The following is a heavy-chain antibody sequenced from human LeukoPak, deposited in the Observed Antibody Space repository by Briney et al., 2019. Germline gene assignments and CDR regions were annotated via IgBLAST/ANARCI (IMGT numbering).Heavy chain of an antibody. CDR2: IIPILGIA. CDR3: VPTFPNYGDSGG. D-gene: IGHD4-17*01. Sequence: SVKVSCKASGGTFSSYAISWVRQAPGQGLEWMGRIIPILGIANYAQKFQGRVTITADKSTSTAYMELSSLRSEDTAVYYCVPTFPNYGDSGGWGQGTLVTVSS. CDR1: GGTFSSYA. J-gene: IGHJ1*01. V-gene: IGHV1-69*04.